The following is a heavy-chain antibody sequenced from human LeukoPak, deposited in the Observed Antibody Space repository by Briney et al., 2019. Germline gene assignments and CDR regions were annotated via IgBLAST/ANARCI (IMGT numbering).Heavy chain of an antibody. J-gene: IGHJ4*02. V-gene: IGHV4-59*01. CDR1: GGSLSSYY. D-gene: IGHD3-3*01. Sequence: SETLSLTCTVSGGSLSSYYWSWIRQPPGKGLEWIGYIYYSGSTNYNPSLKSRVTISVDTSKNQFSLKLSSVTAADTAVYYCARVASGEANYDFWSGYYDTFDYWGQGTLVTVSS. CDR2: IYYSGST. CDR3: ARVASGEANYDFWSGYYDTFDY.